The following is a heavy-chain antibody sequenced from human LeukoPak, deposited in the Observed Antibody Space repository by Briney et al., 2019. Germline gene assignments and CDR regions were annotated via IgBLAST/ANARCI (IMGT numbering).Heavy chain of an antibody. Sequence: SETLSLTCAVYGGSFSGYYWSWIRQPPGKGLEWIGEINHSGSTNYNPSLKSRVTISVDTSKNQFSLKLSSVTAADTAVYYCARARDAYDSFDNWGQGTLVTVSS. D-gene: IGHD3-22*01. V-gene: IGHV4-34*01. J-gene: IGHJ4*02. CDR3: ARARDAYDSFDN. CDR2: INHSGST. CDR1: GGSFSGYY.